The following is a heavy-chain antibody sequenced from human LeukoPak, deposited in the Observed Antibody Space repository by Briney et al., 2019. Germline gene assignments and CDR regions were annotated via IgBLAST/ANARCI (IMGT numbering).Heavy chain of an antibody. D-gene: IGHD4-17*01. V-gene: IGHV4-30-2*01. Sequence: SQTLSLTCTVSGGSISSGGYYRSWIRQPPGKGPEWIGYIYHSGSTYYNPSLKSRVTISVDRSKNQFSLKLSSVTAADTAVYYCARPPSGDYAGDNYYMDVWGKGTTVTVSS. CDR3: ARPPSGDYAGDNYYMDV. J-gene: IGHJ6*03. CDR1: GGSISSGGYY. CDR2: IYHSGST.